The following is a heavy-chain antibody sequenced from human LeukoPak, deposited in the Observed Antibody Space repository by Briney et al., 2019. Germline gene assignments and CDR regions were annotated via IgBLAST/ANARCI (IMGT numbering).Heavy chain of an antibody. Sequence: SETLSLTCAVYGGSFSGYYWSWIRQPPGKGLEWIGEINHSGSTNYNPSLKSRVTISVDTSKNQFSLKLSSVTAADTAVYYRATVVAATYHFDYWGQGTLVTVSS. J-gene: IGHJ4*02. CDR1: GGSFSGYY. D-gene: IGHD2-15*01. CDR3: ATVVAATYHFDY. CDR2: INHSGST. V-gene: IGHV4-34*01.